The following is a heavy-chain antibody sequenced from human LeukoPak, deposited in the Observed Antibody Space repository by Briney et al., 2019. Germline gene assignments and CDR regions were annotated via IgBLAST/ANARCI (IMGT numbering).Heavy chain of an antibody. CDR3: ARDQHFSSDF. CDR1: GGSISSSGYN. J-gene: IGHJ4*02. D-gene: IGHD6-13*01. V-gene: IGHV3-48*02. Sequence: PSETLSLTCTVSGGSISSSGYNWDWIRQPPGKGLEWVSYIDGGSNTIYYADSVKGRFTISRDNAKNSLYLQMNSLRDEDTAVYYCARDQHFSSDFWGQGTVVTVSS. CDR2: IDGGSNTI.